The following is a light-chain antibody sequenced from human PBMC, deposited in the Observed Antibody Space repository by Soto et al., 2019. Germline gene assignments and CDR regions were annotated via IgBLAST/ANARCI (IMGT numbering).Light chain of an antibody. J-gene: IGLJ1*01. CDR3: GAWDDRLTVYV. V-gene: IGLV1-51*01. CDR2: DNN. Sequence: VLTQPPSVSAAPGQEVTISCSGSSSNVGHNSVSWYQHLPGTAPKLLIYDNNKRPSGIPARFSGSKSGTSATLGIPGLQTGDEADYYCGAWDDRLTVYVFGSGTKVTVL. CDR1: SSNVGHNS.